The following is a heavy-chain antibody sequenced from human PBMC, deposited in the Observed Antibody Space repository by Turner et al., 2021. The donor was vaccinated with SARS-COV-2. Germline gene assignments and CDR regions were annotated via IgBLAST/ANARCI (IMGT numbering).Heavy chain of an antibody. V-gene: IGHV3-48*03. D-gene: IGHD6-13*01. CDR3: ARDLVRYTSSWYGSDGDYYGMDV. Sequence: EVQLVESGGGLVQPGGSLSLSCSASGFTFSNYEMNWVRQAPGKGLEWVSYISSSGSIIYYADSVKGRFTISRDNAKNSLYLQMNSLRAEDTAVYYCARDLVRYTSSWYGSDGDYYGMDVWGQGTTVTVSS. J-gene: IGHJ6*02. CDR2: ISSSGSII. CDR1: GFTFSNYE.